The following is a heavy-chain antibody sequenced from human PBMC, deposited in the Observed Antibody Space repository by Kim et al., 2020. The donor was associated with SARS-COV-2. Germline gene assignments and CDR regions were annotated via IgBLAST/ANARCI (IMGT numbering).Heavy chain of an antibody. V-gene: IGHV1-18*04. CDR2: ISAYNGNT. CDR1: GYTFTSYG. D-gene: IGHD3-10*01. Sequence: ASVKVSCKASGYTFTSYGISWVRQAPGQGLEWMGWISAYNGNTNYAQKLQGRVTMTTDTSTSTAYMELRSLRSDDTAVYYCARAPIEGQSAPGGFDYWGQGTLVTVSS. J-gene: IGHJ4*02. CDR3: ARAPIEGQSAPGGFDY.